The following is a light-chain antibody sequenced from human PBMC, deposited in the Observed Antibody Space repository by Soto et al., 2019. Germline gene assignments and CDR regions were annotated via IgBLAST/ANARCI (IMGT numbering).Light chain of an antibody. CDR2: KAS. V-gene: IGKV1-5*03. J-gene: IGKJ4*01. CDR1: QSISTW. Sequence: GDSVTITCRRSQSISTWLAWYQQKPGSAAKRLVYKASSLEGVLPSRCSGSGAGTDFSLTISSLLPEDFVTDYCQQLNSYPPLTFGGGTKVDIK. CDR3: QQLNSYPPLT.